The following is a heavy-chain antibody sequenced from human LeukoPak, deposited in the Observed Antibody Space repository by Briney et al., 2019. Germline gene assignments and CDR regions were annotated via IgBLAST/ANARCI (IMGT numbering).Heavy chain of an antibody. D-gene: IGHD3-10*01. CDR1: GYTFTDYY. Sequence: ASVTVSCKASGYTFTDYYMHWVRQAPGQGLEWMGWINPNSGGTNYAQKFQGRVTMTRDTSISTAYMELSRLRSDDTAVYYCARDGSGVLWFGELLPNWFDPWGQGTLVTVSS. CDR3: ARDGSGVLWFGELLPNWFDP. V-gene: IGHV1-2*02. CDR2: INPNSGGT. J-gene: IGHJ5*02.